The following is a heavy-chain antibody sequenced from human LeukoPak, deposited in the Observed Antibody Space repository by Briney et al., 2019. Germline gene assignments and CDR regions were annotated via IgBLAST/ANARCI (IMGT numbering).Heavy chain of an antibody. V-gene: IGHV3-30*18. D-gene: IGHD3-16*01. CDR1: GFSFSNYG. CDR3: AKGGTYRDYFDY. CDR2: ISHDGSNK. J-gene: IGHJ4*02. Sequence: GGSLRLSCAASGFSFSNYGIHWVRQAPGKGLEWVTVISHDGSNKYYADSVKGRFAISRDNSKSTLYLQMNSLRAEDTAVYYCAKGGTYRDYFDYWGQGTLVTVSS.